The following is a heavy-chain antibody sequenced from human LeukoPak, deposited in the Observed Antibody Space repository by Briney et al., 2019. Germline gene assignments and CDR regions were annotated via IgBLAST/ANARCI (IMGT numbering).Heavy chain of an antibody. CDR3: ARDFDMGITPGDDFDF. CDR2: IKEDGTYT. CDR1: GFSFSKYW. Sequence: GGSLRLSCAASGFSFSKYWMHRVRQTPGEGLVWVARIKEDGTYTSYADSVKGRFTISRDNARNTVFLQMNSLRAEDTAVYYCARDFDMGITPGDDFDFWGQGTLVTVSS. D-gene: IGHD3-9*01. J-gene: IGHJ4*02. V-gene: IGHV3-74*01.